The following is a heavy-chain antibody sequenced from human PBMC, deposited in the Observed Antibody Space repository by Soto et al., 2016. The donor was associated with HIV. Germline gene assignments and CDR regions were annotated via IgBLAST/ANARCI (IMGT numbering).Heavy chain of an antibody. Sequence: EVQLLESGGGLVQPGGSLRLSCVVSGFTFSSYAMSWVRQATGERLEWVSTLSGSGDSSYYADSVKGRFIISRDNSKSTLYLQMNSLRADDTAIYYCAKGSMITFGGVITLEGDAFDIWGQGTMVTVSS. CDR2: LSGSGDSS. D-gene: IGHD3-16*02. J-gene: IGHJ3*02. CDR3: AKGSMITFGGVITLEGDAFDI. CDR1: GFTFSSYA. V-gene: IGHV3-23*01.